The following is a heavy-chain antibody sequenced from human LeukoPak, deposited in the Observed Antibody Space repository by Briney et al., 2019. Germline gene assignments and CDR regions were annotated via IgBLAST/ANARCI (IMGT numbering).Heavy chain of an antibody. CDR1: GGSISSGDYY. Sequence: SETLSLTCTVSGGSISSGDYYWSWIRQPPGKGLEWIGEINHSGSTNYNPSLKSRVTISVDTSKNQFSLKLSSVTAAGTAVYYCARGSILCTNGVCYSLDLDYWGQGTLVTVSS. V-gene: IGHV4-39*07. CDR3: ARGSILCTNGVCYSLDLDY. D-gene: IGHD2-8*01. CDR2: INHSGST. J-gene: IGHJ4*02.